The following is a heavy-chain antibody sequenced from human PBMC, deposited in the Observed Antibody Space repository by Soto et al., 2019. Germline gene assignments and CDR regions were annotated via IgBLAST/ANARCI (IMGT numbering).Heavy chain of an antibody. J-gene: IGHJ4*02. CDR1: GFTFTSFW. V-gene: IGHV3-7*01. CDR3: VRDATRGGDFGY. Sequence: PVGSLRLSCAASGFTFTSFWMAWVRQAPGKGLEWVTNMNEDGSKEYYVDSVKGRFTTSRDNGKNSLYLHMNNLKAEDTGVYYCVRDATRGGDFGYWGQGTLVTVSS. D-gene: IGHD3-16*01. CDR2: MNEDGSKE.